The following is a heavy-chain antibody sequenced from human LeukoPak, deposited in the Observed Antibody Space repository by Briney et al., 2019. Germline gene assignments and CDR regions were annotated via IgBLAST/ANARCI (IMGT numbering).Heavy chain of an antibody. CDR3: ARGGGGEYSSGWYDY. Sequence: PSETLSLTCTVSGGSISSYYWSWIRQPPGKGLEWIGYIYYSGTTNYNPSLKSRVTISVATSKNQFSLNLGSVTAADTAVYYCARGGGGEYSSGWYDYWGQGTLVTVSS. V-gene: IGHV4-59*01. CDR1: GGSISSYY. J-gene: IGHJ4*02. CDR2: IYYSGTT. D-gene: IGHD6-19*01.